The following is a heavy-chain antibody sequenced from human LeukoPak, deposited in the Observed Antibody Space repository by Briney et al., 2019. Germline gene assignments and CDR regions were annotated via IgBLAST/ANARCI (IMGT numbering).Heavy chain of an antibody. Sequence: GGSLRLSCEASGFTLSSYGMHWVRRAPGKGLEWVAFISYEETDKYYADSVKGRFSISRDMSKNTLYLQMNSLRAEDTAVYYCARHLNYYLDYWGQGTLVTVSS. CDR1: GFTLSSYG. V-gene: IGHV3-30*03. CDR2: ISYEETDK. D-gene: IGHD3-10*01. J-gene: IGHJ4*02. CDR3: ARHLNYYLDY.